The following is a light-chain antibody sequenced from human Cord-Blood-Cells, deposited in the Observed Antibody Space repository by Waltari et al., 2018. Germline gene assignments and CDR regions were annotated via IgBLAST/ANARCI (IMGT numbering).Light chain of an antibody. Sequence: DIVMTQSPDSLAVSLGERATINCKSSQSVLYSSNNKNYLAWYQQKPGQPPNLLIDWASTRESGVPDRFSGSGSGTEFNLTISSLQAEDVAVYYCQQYYITPYTFGQGTKLEIK. CDR1: QSVLYSSNNKNY. CDR2: WAS. V-gene: IGKV4-1*01. CDR3: QQYYITPYT. J-gene: IGKJ2*01.